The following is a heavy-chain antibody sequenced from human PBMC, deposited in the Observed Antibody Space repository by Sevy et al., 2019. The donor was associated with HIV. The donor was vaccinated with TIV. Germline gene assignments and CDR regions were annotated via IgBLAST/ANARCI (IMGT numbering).Heavy chain of an antibody. CDR1: GFTFSSYD. CDR3: ATRDSSGYYRH. D-gene: IGHD3-22*01. CDR2: IGTAGDT. J-gene: IGHJ4*02. Sequence: GGSLRLSCAASGFTFSSYDMHWVRQATGKGLEWVSAIGTAGDTYYPGSVKGRFTISRENAKNSLYLQMNSLRAGDTAVYYCATRDSSGYYRHWSQGTLVTVSS. V-gene: IGHV3-13*01.